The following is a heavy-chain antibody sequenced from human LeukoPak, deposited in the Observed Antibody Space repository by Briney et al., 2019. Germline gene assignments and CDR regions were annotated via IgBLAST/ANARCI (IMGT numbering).Heavy chain of an antibody. D-gene: IGHD6-19*01. Sequence: TLSLTCAVSVVSLRRGGYSWSWIRQPPGRGLEWVGYIYHSGSTNYNPSLKSRLTISVDTSNNQFSLRLSSVTAADTAVYYCARGRYSSGWFKEKTWFDPWGQGTLVTVSS. CDR1: VVSLRRGGYS. CDR2: IYHSGST. J-gene: IGHJ5*02. CDR3: ARGRYSSGWFKEKTWFDP. V-gene: IGHV4-30-4*07.